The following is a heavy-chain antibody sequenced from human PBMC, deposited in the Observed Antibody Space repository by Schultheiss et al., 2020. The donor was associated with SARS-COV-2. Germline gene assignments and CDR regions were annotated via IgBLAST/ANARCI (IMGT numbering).Heavy chain of an antibody. CDR2: MSHDATST. Sequence: GGSLRLSCAASGFTFSDYAVHWVRQAPTKGLEWVVLMSHDATSTYYADSVKGRFTISRDNSKDTLYLQMNSLRVEDTAVYYCARGRDMSGYSALDIWGQGTMVTVSS. D-gene: IGHD3-22*01. CDR1: GFTFSDYA. J-gene: IGHJ3*02. V-gene: IGHV3-30*01. CDR3: ARGRDMSGYSALDI.